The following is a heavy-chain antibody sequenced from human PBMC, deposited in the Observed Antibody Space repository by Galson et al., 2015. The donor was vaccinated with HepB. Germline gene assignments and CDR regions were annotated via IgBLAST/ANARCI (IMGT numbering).Heavy chain of an antibody. CDR2: INEEGSEK. D-gene: IGHD2-2*01. CDR1: GFVFSEHW. Sequence: SLRLSCAASGFVFSEHWMSWVRQAPGKGLEWVANINEEGSEKNYVDSVKGRFTISRDNAKNSLHLQMDSLRAEDTAVYYCARGPSADTRWGQGTLVTVSS. CDR3: ARGPSADTR. V-gene: IGHV3-7*03. J-gene: IGHJ4*02.